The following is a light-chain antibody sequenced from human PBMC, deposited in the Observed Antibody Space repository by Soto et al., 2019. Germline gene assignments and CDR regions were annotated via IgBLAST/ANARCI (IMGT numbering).Light chain of an antibody. CDR2: EVS. CDR3: SSYVGTNSDVA. J-gene: IGLJ2*01. CDR1: SSDVGGYNY. V-gene: IGLV2-14*01. Sequence: QSALTQPASVSGSPGQSITISCTGTSSDVGGYNYVSWYQQHPGKAPKLMIYEVSNRPSGVSNRFSGSKSGNTASLTISGLQAEDEADYYCSSYVGTNSDVAFGGGTKLTVL.